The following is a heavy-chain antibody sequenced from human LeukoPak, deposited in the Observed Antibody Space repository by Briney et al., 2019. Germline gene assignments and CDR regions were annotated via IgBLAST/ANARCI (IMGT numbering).Heavy chain of an antibody. CDR2: IFYSGDT. V-gene: IGHV4-39*01. Sequence: SETLSLTCTVSGDSISSSSYYWGWIRQPPGKGLEWIGTIFYSGDTYYNPSLKSRITISVDTSKNQFSLKLSSVTAADTAVYYCAKINLSGGKIDYWGQGTLVTVSS. CDR1: GDSISSSSYY. J-gene: IGHJ4*02. CDR3: AKINLSGGKIDY. D-gene: IGHD2-15*01.